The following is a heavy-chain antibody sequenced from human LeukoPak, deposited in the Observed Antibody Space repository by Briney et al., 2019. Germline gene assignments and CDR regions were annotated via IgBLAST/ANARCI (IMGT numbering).Heavy chain of an antibody. D-gene: IGHD2-2*01. CDR1: GYTFIDYY. CDR2: INLNSGGR. V-gene: IGHV1-2*02. Sequence: ASVNVSCKASGYTFIDYYIHWVRQAPGQGLEWMGWINLNSGGRSYAQKFQGRVTMTRDTSISTTYLDLSRLRSDDTAVYYCARGGGGCSSASCSWTDYFYYMDVWGTGTTVTVSS. J-gene: IGHJ6*03. CDR3: ARGGGGCSSASCSWTDYFYYMDV.